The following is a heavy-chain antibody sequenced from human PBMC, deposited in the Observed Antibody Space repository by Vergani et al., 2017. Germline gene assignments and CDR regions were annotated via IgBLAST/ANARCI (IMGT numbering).Heavy chain of an antibody. V-gene: IGHV3-30*18. CDR2: ISYDGSNK. CDR1: GFTFSSYG. J-gene: IGHJ6*02. Sequence: QVQLVESGGGVVQPGRSLRLSCAASGFTFSSYGMHWVRQAPGKGLEWVAVISYDGSNKYYADSVKGRFTISRDKSKTTLYLQMNSLRAEDTAVYYCAKQQLARGYYYYGMDVWGQGTTVTVSS. CDR3: AKQQLARGYYYYGMDV. D-gene: IGHD6-13*01.